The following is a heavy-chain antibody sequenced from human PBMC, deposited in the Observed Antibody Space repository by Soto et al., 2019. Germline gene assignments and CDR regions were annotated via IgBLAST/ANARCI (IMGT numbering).Heavy chain of an antibody. V-gene: IGHV3-30-3*01. CDR1: GFSFSSHA. J-gene: IGHJ4*02. CDR3: ASEQQSSRVGDD. CDR2: ISYDGVSK. Sequence: GGSLRLSCAASGFSFSSHAMHWVRQAPGKGLEWVAGISYDGVSKYYTGSVKGRFTIARDNSRNALYLQLNSLSSGDTAIYYCASEQQSSRVGDDWGLGTLVTVAS. D-gene: IGHD6-13*01.